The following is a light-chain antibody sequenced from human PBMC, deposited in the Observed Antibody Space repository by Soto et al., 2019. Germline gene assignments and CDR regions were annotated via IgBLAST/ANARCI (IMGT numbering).Light chain of an antibody. J-gene: IGLJ2*01. Sequence: QSALTQPASVSGSPGQSITISCTGTSSDIGIYNLVSWYQQHPGKAPKLVIYQDSKRPSGISNRFSGSKSGNTASLTISGLQAEDEADYYCCSYVGSNTMVFGGGTKLTVL. CDR1: SSDIGIYNL. V-gene: IGLV2-23*01. CDR2: QDS. CDR3: CSYVGSNTMV.